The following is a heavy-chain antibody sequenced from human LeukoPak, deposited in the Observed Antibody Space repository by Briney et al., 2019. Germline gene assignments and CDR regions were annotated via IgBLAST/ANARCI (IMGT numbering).Heavy chain of an antibody. CDR1: GFTVSSNH. V-gene: IGHV3-66*01. J-gene: IGHJ6*02. CDR3: AREAHTMMGPYGMDV. Sequence: GGSLRLSCAASGFTVSSNHMSWVRQAPGKGLEWVSVIYSGGSTYYADSVKGRFTISRDNSKNTLYLQMNSLRAEDTAVYYCAREAHTMMGPYGMDVWGQGTTVTVSS. CDR2: IYSGGST. D-gene: IGHD3-22*01.